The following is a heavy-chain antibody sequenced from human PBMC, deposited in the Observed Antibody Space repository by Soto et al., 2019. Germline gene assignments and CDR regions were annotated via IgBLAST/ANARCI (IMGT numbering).Heavy chain of an antibody. CDR1: GFTFSDYW. CDR3: ARHGETWVGNDCHRHCDS. Sequence: EVQLAESGGDLVQSGGSLRLSCATSGFTFSDYWMNWVRQARGKGLEWVASIREDGGETHYVDSVKGRFTISRDNARKSLYLQMNNLRVEDTAVYYCARHGETWVGNDCHRHCDSWGQGSLFSVSS. V-gene: IGHV3-7*03. J-gene: IGHJ4*02. CDR2: IREDGGET. D-gene: IGHD5-12*01.